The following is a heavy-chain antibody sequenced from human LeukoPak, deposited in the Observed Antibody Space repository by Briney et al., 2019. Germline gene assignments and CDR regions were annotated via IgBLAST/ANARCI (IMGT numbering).Heavy chain of an antibody. J-gene: IGHJ4*02. CDR1: GGSFSGYY. D-gene: IGHD1-26*01. V-gene: IGHV4-34*01. CDR2: INHSGST. Sequence: SETLSLTCAVYGGSFSGYYWSWIRQPPGKGLEWIGEINHSGSTNYNPSLKSRVTISVDTSKNQFSLKLSSVTAADTAVYYCARGRALGAHYWGQGTLVTVSS. CDR3: ARGRALGAHY.